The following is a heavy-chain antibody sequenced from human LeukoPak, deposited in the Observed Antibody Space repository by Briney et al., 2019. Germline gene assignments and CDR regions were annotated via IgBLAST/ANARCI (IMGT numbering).Heavy chain of an antibody. V-gene: IGHV4-59*01. CDR1: GGSMNTYF. D-gene: IGHD1-14*01. CDR2: IYYSGRT. J-gene: IGHJ5*02. CDR3: ARVAYGSSWFDP. Sequence: SETLSLTCTVSGGSMNTYFWSWIRQPPGKGLEWIGYIYYSGRTTYNPSLKSPVSLSIDTSKNQFSLELTSVTAADTAVYYCARVAYGSSWFDPWGQGTLVTVSS.